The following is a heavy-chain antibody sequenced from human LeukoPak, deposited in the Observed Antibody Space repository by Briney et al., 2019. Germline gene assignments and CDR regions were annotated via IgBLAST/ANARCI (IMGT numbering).Heavy chain of an antibody. CDR2: IYPRDGST. D-gene: IGHD5-18*01. J-gene: IGHJ4*02. CDR1: GYTFTSNY. V-gene: IGHV1-46*01. Sequence: ASVKVSCKASGYTFTSNYIHWVRQAPGQGLEWMGMIYPRDGSTSYAQKFQGRVTMTEDTSTDTAYMELSSLRSEDTAVYYCATVPGYSYGYRSFDYWGQGTLVTVSS. CDR3: ATVPGYSYGYRSFDY.